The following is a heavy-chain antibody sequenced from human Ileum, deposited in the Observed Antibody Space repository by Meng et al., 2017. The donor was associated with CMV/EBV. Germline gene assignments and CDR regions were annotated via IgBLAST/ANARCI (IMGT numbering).Heavy chain of an antibody. CDR2: VSDSGGNT. J-gene: IGHJ4*02. CDR1: GFTFSSYA. CDR3: VRSPATLGEFDL. V-gene: IGHV3-23*01. Sequence: GESLKISCAASGFTFSSYAMTWVRQAPGKGLEWVSAVSDSGGNTYYADSVKGRFTISRDNSNNLLTLQMNNLRPEDTAVYYCVRSPATLGEFDLWGQGILVTVSS. D-gene: IGHD2-2*01.